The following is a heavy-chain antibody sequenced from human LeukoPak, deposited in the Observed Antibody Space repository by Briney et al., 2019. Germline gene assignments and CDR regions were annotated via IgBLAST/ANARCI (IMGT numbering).Heavy chain of an antibody. CDR2: IYPGDSDT. Sequence: PGESLKISRKGSGYSFTSYWIGWVRQMPGKGLEWMGIIYPGDSDTRYSPSFQGQVTISADKSISTAYLQWSSLKASDTAMYYCARPGPEQMATIDAFDIWGQGTMVTVSS. CDR1: GYSFTSYW. D-gene: IGHD5-24*01. CDR3: ARPGPEQMATIDAFDI. V-gene: IGHV5-51*01. J-gene: IGHJ3*02.